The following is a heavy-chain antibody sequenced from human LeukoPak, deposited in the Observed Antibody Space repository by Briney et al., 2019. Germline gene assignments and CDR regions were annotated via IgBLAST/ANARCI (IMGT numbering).Heavy chain of an antibody. J-gene: IGHJ4*02. V-gene: IGHV4-59*01. Sequence: SETLSLACTVSGGSISSYYWSWIRQPPGKGLEWIGYIYYSGSTNYNPSLKSRVTISVDTSKNQFSLKLSSVTAADTAVYYCARLHPDYFDYWGQGTLVTVSS. CDR3: ARLHPDYFDY. CDR2: IYYSGST. CDR1: GGSISSYY.